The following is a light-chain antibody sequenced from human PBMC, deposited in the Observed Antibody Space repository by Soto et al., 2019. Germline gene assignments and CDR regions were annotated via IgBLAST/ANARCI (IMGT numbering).Light chain of an antibody. CDR3: QQYNKWPLT. Sequence: EVVMTQSPATLSVSPGDGAALSCRASQGVGSNLVWYQQKPGQAPRLLVYGASTRASGVPARFSGSGSGTEFTLTISSLGSEDFAVYYCQQYNKWPLTFGQGTKVEIK. CDR2: GAS. V-gene: IGKV3-15*01. CDR1: QGVGSN. J-gene: IGKJ1*01.